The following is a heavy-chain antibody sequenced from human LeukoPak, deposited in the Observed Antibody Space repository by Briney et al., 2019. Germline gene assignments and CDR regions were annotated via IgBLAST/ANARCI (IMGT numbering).Heavy chain of an antibody. V-gene: IGHV1-2*02. CDR2: INPNSGGT. Sequence: ASVKVSCKASGYTFTGYYMHWVRQAPGQGLEWMGWINPNSGGTNYAQKFQGRVTMTRDTSISTAYMALSRLRSDDTAVYYCARDGAWLPYYYYYMDVWGKGTTVTVSS. J-gene: IGHJ6*03. CDR1: GYTFTGYY. CDR3: ARDGAWLPYYYYYMDV. D-gene: IGHD3-22*01.